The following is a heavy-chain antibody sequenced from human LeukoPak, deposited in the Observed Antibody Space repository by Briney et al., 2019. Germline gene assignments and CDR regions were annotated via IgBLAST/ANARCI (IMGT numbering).Heavy chain of an antibody. CDR3: AREGSSLDY. V-gene: IGHV4-59*12. CDR2: IYFTGRT. D-gene: IGHD6-19*01. CDR1: GGSISNYF. Sequence: PSETLSLTCTVSGGSISNYFWSWIRQPPGKGLEWIGYIYFTGRTNYNPSLKSRVTTSIDTSENQFSLQLTSVTAADTAVYCCAREGSSLDYWGQGTLVTVSS. J-gene: IGHJ4*02.